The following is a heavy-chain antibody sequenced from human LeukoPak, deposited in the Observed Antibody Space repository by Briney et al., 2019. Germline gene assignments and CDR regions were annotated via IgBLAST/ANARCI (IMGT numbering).Heavy chain of an antibody. D-gene: IGHD5-12*01. CDR2: IYYSGST. CDR3: ARLGAYSGYDNWFDP. J-gene: IGHJ5*02. V-gene: IGHV4-59*01. CDR1: GGSISSYY. Sequence: SETLSLTCTVSGGSISSYYWSWIRQPPGKGLEWIGYIYYSGSTNYNPSLKSRVTISVDTCKNQFSLKLSSVTAADTAVYYCARLGAYSGYDNWFDPWGQGTLVTVSS.